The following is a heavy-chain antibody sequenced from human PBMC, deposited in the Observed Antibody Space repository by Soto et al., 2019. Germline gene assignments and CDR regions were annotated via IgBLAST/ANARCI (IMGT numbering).Heavy chain of an antibody. D-gene: IGHD2-8*01. Sequence: PGGSLRLSRTASGFSFSDSWMDWVGQAPGKGPEWVANIKEDGSEKNYVDSVKGRFTISRDNARNSLYLQMNSLRAEDTAVYFCAIHRCPGWGQGTPVRVS. CDR1: GFSFSDSW. CDR2: IKEDGSEK. V-gene: IGHV3-7*01. J-gene: IGHJ4*01. CDR3: AIHRCPG.